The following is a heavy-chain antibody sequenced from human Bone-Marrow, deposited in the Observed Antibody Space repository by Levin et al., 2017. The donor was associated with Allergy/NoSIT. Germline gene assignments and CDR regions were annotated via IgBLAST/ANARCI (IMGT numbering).Heavy chain of an antibody. V-gene: IGHV3-23*01. CDR2: ISGSGGST. Sequence: PGGSLRLSCAASGFTFSSYAMSWVRQAPGKGLEWVSAISGSGGSTYYADSVKGRFTISRDNSKNTLYLQMNSLRAEDTAVYYCASSTAMVTGYYYGMDVWGQGTTVTVSS. CDR3: ASSTAMVTGYYYGMDV. CDR1: GFTFSSYA. J-gene: IGHJ6*02. D-gene: IGHD5-18*01.